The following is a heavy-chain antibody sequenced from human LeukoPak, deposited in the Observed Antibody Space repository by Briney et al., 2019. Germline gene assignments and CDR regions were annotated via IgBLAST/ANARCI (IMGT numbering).Heavy chain of an antibody. D-gene: IGHD6-13*01. V-gene: IGHV4-34*01. Sequence: SETLSLTCAVYGGSFSGYYWSWIRQPPGKGLEWIGEINHSGSTNYNPSLKSRVTISVDTFRNQFSLKLSSVTAADTAVYYCARISYSRIRGLQHWGQGTLVTVSS. CDR3: ARISYSRIRGLQH. CDR1: GGSFSGYY. J-gene: IGHJ1*01. CDR2: INHSGST.